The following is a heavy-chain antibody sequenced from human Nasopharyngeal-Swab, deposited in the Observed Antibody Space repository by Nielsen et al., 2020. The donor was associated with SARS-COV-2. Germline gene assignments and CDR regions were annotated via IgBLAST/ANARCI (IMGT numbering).Heavy chain of an antibody. J-gene: IGHJ5*02. Sequence: PGKGLEWIGEINHSGSTNYNPSLKSRVTISVDTSKNQLSLKLSSVTAADTAVYYCARGRIYYDSSGYRRNWFDPWGQGTLVTVSS. CDR3: ARGRIYYDSSGYRRNWFDP. CDR2: INHSGST. V-gene: IGHV4-34*01. D-gene: IGHD3-22*01.